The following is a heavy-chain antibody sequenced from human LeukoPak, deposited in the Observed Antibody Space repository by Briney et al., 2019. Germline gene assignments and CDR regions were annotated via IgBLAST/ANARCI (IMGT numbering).Heavy chain of an antibody. CDR2: IYYSGST. D-gene: IGHD6-19*01. CDR1: GGSISSYY. J-gene: IGHJ1*01. V-gene: IGHV4-59*06. Sequence: SETLSLTCTVSGGSISSYYWSWIRQHPGKGLEWIGYIYYSGSTYYNPSLKSRVTISVDTSKNQFSLKLSSVTAADTAVYYCARDLGYSVAGSGPPIYWGQGTLVTVSS. CDR3: ARDLGYSVAGSGPPIY.